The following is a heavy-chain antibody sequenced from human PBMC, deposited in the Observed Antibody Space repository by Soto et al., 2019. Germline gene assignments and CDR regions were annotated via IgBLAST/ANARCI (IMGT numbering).Heavy chain of an antibody. D-gene: IGHD4-17*01. CDR2: ISSGSSYI. Sequence: EVQVVESGGGLVKPGGSLRLSCEGSGFSLSSYSVNWVRQAPGKGLEWVSAISSGSSYIDYADSVTGRFTVSRDDARNSLYPQMKDLTEEDTAVYYCAASLEVTRYLYGLDVWGQGTTVNVSS. CDR1: GFSLSSYS. V-gene: IGHV3-21*01. J-gene: IGHJ6*02. CDR3: AASLEVTRYLYGLDV.